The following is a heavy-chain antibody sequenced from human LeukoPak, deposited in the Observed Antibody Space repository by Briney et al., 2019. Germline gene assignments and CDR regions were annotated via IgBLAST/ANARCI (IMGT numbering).Heavy chain of an antibody. J-gene: IGHJ5*02. CDR1: GGSITGHY. Sequence: LGTLSLTCAVSGGSITGHYWSWIRQPPGKGLEWIGYIHYTGSTNYNPSLNSRITMSVDTPNNQFSLRLTSVTATDTAVYYCARLHALGAEEFDPWGQGALVTVSS. CDR2: IHYTGST. CDR3: ARLHALGAEEFDP. D-gene: IGHD3-16*01. V-gene: IGHV4-59*11.